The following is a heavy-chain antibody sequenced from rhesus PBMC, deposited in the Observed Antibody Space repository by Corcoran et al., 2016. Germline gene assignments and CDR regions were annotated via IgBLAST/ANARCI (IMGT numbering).Heavy chain of an antibody. D-gene: IGHD4-4*01. Sequence: QVQLQESGPGLVKPSETLSLTCAVSGGPISSNYWSWIRQPPGKGLEWIGRTHGSGGSTDYNPSLKSRVTISTDTSKNQFSLKLSSVTAADTAVYYCARRDGSYWYFDLWGPGTPITISS. J-gene: IGHJ2*01. V-gene: IGHV4-160*01. CDR1: GGPISSNY. CDR3: ARRDGSYWYFDL. CDR2: THGSGGST.